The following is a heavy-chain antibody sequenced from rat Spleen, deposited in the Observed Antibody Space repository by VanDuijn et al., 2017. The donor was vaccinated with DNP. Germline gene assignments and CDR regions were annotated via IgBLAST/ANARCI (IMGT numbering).Heavy chain of an antibody. V-gene: IGHV5-7*01. J-gene: IGHJ4*01. CDR2: IIYNGGSP. Sequence: EVLLVESDGGLVQPGRSLKLSCAVSGFTFSDYYMAWVRQAPAKGLEWVATIIYNGGSPYYRDSVKGRFTISRDNAQSTLYLQMDSLRSEDTATYYCARHRTIMPYYYAMDAWGQGASVTVSS. D-gene: IGHD3-8*01. CDR1: GFTFSDYY. CDR3: ARHRTIMPYYYAMDA.